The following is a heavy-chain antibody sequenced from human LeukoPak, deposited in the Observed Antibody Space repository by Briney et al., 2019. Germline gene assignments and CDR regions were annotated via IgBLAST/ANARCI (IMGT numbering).Heavy chain of an antibody. D-gene: IGHD6-13*01. CDR3: ARDYVVAAAGTYY. V-gene: IGHV3-48*03. CDR1: GFTFSSYE. J-gene: IGHJ4*02. CDR2: ISSSGSTM. Sequence: PEGSLRLSCAASGFTFSSYEMNWVRQAPGKGLEWVSYISSSGSTMYYADSVKGRFTISRDNAKSSLYLLMNSLRAEDTAVYYCARDYVVAAAGTYYWGQGTLVTVSS.